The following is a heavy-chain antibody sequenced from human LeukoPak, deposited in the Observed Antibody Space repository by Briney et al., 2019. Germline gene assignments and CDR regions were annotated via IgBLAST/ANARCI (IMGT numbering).Heavy chain of an antibody. D-gene: IGHD2-21*02. CDR3: AKEKVVTDAFDI. V-gene: IGHV3-74*01. CDR1: GFTFSSYW. CDR2: INSDVSNT. Sequence: GGSLTLSCAASGFTFSSYWMHWVRQAPGRGLVWVSRINSDVSNTSYAASVEGRFTISRDNAKNTLYLQMNSLRAEDTAVYYCAKEKVVTDAFDIWGQGAMVTVSS. J-gene: IGHJ3*02.